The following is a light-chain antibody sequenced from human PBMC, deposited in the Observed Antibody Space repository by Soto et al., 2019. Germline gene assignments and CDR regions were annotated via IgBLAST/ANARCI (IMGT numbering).Light chain of an antibody. CDR3: QQFDSFFGA. Sequence: DIQMTQSPSSLSASVGDRVTITCRASQYMSNYVNWYQQKPGKAPKLLIYDASNLETGVPSRFSGSGFGTDFTFTIASLQPEDIATYYCQQFDSFFGALGGGTKVEIK. CDR1: QYMSNY. CDR2: DAS. J-gene: IGKJ4*01. V-gene: IGKV1-33*01.